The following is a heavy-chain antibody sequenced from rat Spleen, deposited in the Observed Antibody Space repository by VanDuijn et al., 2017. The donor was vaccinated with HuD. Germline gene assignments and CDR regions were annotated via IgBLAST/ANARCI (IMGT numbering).Heavy chain of an antibody. J-gene: IGHJ1*01. CDR2: ISYDGSST. D-gene: IGHD1-2*01. Sequence: EAQLVESGGGLVQPGRSMKLSCAASGFTFSNYDMAWVRQAPKKGLEWVATISYDGSSTNYRDSVKGRFTISRDNAKSTIYLQMDSLRSEDTATYYCARHFTIAAPHWYFDFWGPGTMVTVSS. CDR3: ARHFTIAAPHWYFDF. V-gene: IGHV5-7*01. CDR1: GFTFSNYD.